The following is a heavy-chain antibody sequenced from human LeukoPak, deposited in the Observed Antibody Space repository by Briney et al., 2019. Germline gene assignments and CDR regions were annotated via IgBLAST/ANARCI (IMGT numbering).Heavy chain of an antibody. CDR3: ARGASDEGFDY. V-gene: IGHV1-69*05. CDR2: IIPIFGTA. J-gene: IGHJ4*02. CDR1: GGTFSSYA. Sequence: EASVKVSCKASGGTFSSYAISWVRQAPGQGLEWMGGIIPIFGTANYAQKFQGRVTMTTDTSTSTAYMELRSLRSDDTAVYYCARGASDEGFDYWGQGTLVTVSS.